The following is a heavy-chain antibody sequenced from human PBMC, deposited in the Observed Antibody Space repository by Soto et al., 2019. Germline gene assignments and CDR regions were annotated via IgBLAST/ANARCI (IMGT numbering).Heavy chain of an antibody. D-gene: IGHD5-18*01. J-gene: IGHJ4*02. CDR1: GFTFSSYA. CDR2: ISGSGGST. Sequence: EVQLLESGGGLVQPGGSLRLSCAASGFTFSSYAMSWVRQAPGKGLEWVSAISGSGGSTYYADSVKGRFTISRDNSKNTLYLQMYSLRAEDTAVYYSAKGVNMDTAMVGFDYWGQGTLVTVSS. V-gene: IGHV3-23*01. CDR3: AKGVNMDTAMVGFDY.